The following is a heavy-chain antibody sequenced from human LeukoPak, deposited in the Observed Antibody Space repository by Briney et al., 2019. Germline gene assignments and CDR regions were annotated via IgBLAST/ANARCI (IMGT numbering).Heavy chain of an antibody. V-gene: IGHV3-74*01. Sequence: GGSLRISSEASGFTFSSYWIHWVSKAPGKGLVWHSRINSVGDITNYAISVEGRFTISRDNAKDTLYLQMNSPRAEDTAVYYCARETGDQLDLWGQGTLVTVSS. CDR2: INSVGDIT. CDR1: GFTFSSYW. CDR3: ARETGDQLDL. J-gene: IGHJ4*02.